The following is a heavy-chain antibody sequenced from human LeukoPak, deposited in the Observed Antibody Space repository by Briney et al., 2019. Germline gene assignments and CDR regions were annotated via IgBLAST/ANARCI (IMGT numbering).Heavy chain of an antibody. CDR3: ARSGAADAFDI. V-gene: IGHV1-58*02. CDR1: GYTFTSYY. J-gene: IGHJ3*02. CDR2: IVVGSGNT. D-gene: IGHD1-26*01. Sequence: ASVKVSCKASGYTFTSYYMHWVRQAPGQGLEWMGGIVVGSGNTNYAQKFQERVTITRDMSTSTAYMELSSLRSEDTAVYYCARSGAADAFDIWGQGTMVTVSS.